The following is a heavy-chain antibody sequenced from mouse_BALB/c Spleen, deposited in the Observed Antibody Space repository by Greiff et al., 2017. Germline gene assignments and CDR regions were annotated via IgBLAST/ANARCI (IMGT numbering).Heavy chain of an antibody. CDR3: ARWLLRRYFDY. Sequence: EVQLVESGPGLVKPSQSLSLTCTVTGYSITSDYAWNWIRQFPGNKLEWMGYISYSGSTSYNPSLKSRISITRDTSKNQFFLQLNSVTTEDTATYYCARWLLRRYFDYWGQGTTLTVSS. V-gene: IGHV3-2*02. D-gene: IGHD2-3*01. J-gene: IGHJ2*01. CDR2: ISYSGST. CDR1: GYSITSDYA.